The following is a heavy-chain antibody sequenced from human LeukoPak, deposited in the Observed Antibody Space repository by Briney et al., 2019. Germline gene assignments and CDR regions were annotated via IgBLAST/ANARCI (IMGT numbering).Heavy chain of an antibody. D-gene: IGHD6-6*01. V-gene: IGHV3-30*04. CDR1: GFTFSSYA. Sequence: PGGSLRLSCAASGFTFSSYAMHWVRQAPGKWLEWVAVISYDGSNKYYADSVKGRFTISRDNSKNTLYLQMNSLRAEDTAVYYCASHRGSSFGDAFDIWGQGTMVTVSS. CDR3: ASHRGSSFGDAFDI. CDR2: ISYDGSNK. J-gene: IGHJ3*02.